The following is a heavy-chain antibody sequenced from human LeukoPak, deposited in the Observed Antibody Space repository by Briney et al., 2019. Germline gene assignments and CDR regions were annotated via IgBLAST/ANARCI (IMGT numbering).Heavy chain of an antibody. CDR1: GGSFSGYY. CDR2: INHSGST. Sequence: PSETLSLTCAVYGGSFSGYYWSWIRQPPGKGLEWIGEINHSGSTNYNPSLKSRVTISVDTSKNQFSLKLSPVTAADTAVYYCARPKLFYVGKGGWYFDLWGRGTLVTVSS. CDR3: ARPKLFYVGKGGWYFDL. V-gene: IGHV4-34*01. J-gene: IGHJ2*01. D-gene: IGHD4-23*01.